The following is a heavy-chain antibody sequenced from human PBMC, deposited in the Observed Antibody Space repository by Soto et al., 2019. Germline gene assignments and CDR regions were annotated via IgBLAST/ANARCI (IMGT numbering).Heavy chain of an antibody. CDR1: GGSFSGYY. D-gene: IGHD3-3*01. J-gene: IGHJ5*02. CDR2: INHSGST. CDR3: AYYDFWSGSMFDP. V-gene: IGHV4-34*01. Sequence: QVQLQQWGAGLLKPSETLSLTCAVYGGSFSGYYWSWIRQPPGKGLEWIGEINHSGSTNYNPSLKSRVTISVDTSKNKFSLKLSSVTAADTAVYYCAYYDFWSGSMFDPWGQGTLVTVSS.